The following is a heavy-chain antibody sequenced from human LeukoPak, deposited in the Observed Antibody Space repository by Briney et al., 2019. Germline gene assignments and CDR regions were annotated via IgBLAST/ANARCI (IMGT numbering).Heavy chain of an antibody. Sequence: KSSETLSLTCTVSGDSIDSNSWTWIRQPPGKGLEWIGEINHRGSTNYNPSLKSRVTISVDASRNQFSLKLTSVTAADTAVFYCARGLDSSGDYWGQGTLVTVSS. CDR1: GDSIDSNS. J-gene: IGHJ4*02. CDR3: ARGLDSSGDY. CDR2: INHRGST. V-gene: IGHV4-34*01. D-gene: IGHD6-25*01.